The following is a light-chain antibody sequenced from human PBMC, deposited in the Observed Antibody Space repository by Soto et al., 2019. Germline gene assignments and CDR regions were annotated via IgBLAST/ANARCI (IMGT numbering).Light chain of an antibody. CDR3: QQYGGSPIT. J-gene: IGKJ1*01. V-gene: IGKV3-20*01. Sequence: EIVLTQSPATLSLSPGERATLSCRASQSVSSNLAWYQQKPGQAPTLLMSGASNRASGVPVRFSGSGSGTDFTLTITRLEPEDFALDDCQQYGGSPITFGLGTKVDI. CDR2: GAS. CDR1: QSVSSN.